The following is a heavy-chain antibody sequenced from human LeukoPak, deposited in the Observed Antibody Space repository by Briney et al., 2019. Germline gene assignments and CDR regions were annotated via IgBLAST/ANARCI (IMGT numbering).Heavy chain of an antibody. V-gene: IGHV3-23*01. CDR2: VGGSAGGT. D-gene: IGHD3-10*01. Sequence: PGGSLRLSCAASGFSFSTYGMSWVRQAPGKGLEWVSGVGGSAGGTYYADSVKGRFTISRDNSKNTLSLQMNSLGAEDTAVYYCAKDAFYASGTYYDSWGQGTLVTVSS. J-gene: IGHJ5*02. CDR1: GFSFSTYG. CDR3: AKDAFYASGTYYDS.